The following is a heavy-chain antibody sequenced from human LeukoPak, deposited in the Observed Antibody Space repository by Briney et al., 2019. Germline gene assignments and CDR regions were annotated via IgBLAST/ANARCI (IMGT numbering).Heavy chain of an antibody. CDR3: ATGYCSGGSCYSGHY. D-gene: IGHD2-15*01. Sequence: GASVKVSCKASGGTFSSYAISWVRQAPGQGLEWMGGIIPIFGTANYAQKFQGRVTITADESTSTAYMELSSLRPEDTAVYYCATGYCSGGSCYSGHYWGQGTLVTVSS. CDR2: IIPIFGTA. J-gene: IGHJ4*02. CDR1: GGTFSSYA. V-gene: IGHV1-69*13.